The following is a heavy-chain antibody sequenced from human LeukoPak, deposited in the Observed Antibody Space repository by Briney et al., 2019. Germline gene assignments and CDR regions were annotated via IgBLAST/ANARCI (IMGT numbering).Heavy chain of an antibody. J-gene: IGHJ4*02. Sequence: GTPLLLSCAASGFYFMTYGMHWVRQAPGKGLEWVAFISYDGGKRFFGASVKGGFTIARDNSENTVSLQMNTPKTEDTAVYYCAKGLRWFGDFYFNFFDYWGQGILVTVSS. V-gene: IGHV3-30*18. CDR3: AKGLRWFGDFYFNFFDY. CDR2: ISYDGGKR. CDR1: GFYFMTYG. D-gene: IGHD3-10*01.